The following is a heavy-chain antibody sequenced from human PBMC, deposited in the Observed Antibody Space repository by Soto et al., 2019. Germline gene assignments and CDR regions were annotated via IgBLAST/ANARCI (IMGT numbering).Heavy chain of an antibody. Sequence: GGSLRLSCAASGFNFGASWMAWVRQAPGKGLEWVADIKQDGSEKNYVDSVKGRVTISRDDAKNTLYLQMNSLRAEDTAVYYCAREKFRLELRVSACFDYWGQGTLVTVSS. CDR2: IKQDGSEK. CDR1: GFNFGASW. D-gene: IGHD1-7*01. V-gene: IGHV3-7*01. CDR3: AREKFRLELRVSACFDY. J-gene: IGHJ4*02.